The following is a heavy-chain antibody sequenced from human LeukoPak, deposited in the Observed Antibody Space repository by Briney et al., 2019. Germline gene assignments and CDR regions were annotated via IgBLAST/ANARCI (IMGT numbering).Heavy chain of an antibody. V-gene: IGHV3-23*01. J-gene: IGHJ4*02. D-gene: IGHD3-10*01. CDR3: AKVRSTMVRGVIDY. Sequence: GGSLRLSCAASGFTFSSYGMSWVRQAPGKGLEWVSAISGSGSSTYYADSVKGRFTISRDNSKNTLYLQMNSLRAEDTAVYYCAKVRSTMVRGVIDYWGQGTLVTVSS. CDR1: GFTFSSYG. CDR2: ISGSGSST.